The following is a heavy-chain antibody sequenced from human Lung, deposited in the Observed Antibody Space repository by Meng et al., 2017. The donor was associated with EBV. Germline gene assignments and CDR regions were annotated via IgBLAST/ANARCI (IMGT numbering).Heavy chain of an antibody. J-gene: IGHJ4*02. V-gene: IGHV4-30-4*01. D-gene: IGHD2-2*01. CDR3: ARGELLWDY. CDR2: MDYRGST. Sequence: LEGAGPGLCQTFQTLSVSCTVCGASIRRGEYLWSWIRQTLGKDLGWIGYMDYRGSTFYTPSLKSRVTISADTSKNQSSPKLSSVTAADTAVYFCARGELLWDYWGQGTLVTVSS. CDR1: GASIRRGEYL.